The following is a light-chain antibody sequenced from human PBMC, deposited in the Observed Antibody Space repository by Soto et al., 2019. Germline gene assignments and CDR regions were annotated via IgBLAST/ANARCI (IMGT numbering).Light chain of an antibody. CDR1: QSISSY. Sequence: DIQMTQSPSSLSASVGERVTITCRASQSISSYLNWYQQKPGKAPKLLIYAASSLQSGVPSRFSGSGSATDFTLTISSLQPEDFATYYCQQSYSTLWTFGQGTKVEIK. CDR3: QQSYSTLWT. CDR2: AAS. J-gene: IGKJ1*01. V-gene: IGKV1-39*01.